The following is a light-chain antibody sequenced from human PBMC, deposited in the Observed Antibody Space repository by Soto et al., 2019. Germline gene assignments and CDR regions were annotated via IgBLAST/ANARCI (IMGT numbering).Light chain of an antibody. Sequence: DFQMTQSPSSLSASVGDRVTITCRASQDISDHLAWYQQNPGKVPNLLIYAASTLQSGVPSRFSGGGSGTDLTLTISRLQHEDVATYYCQKYNTPPRTFGQGTKVELK. CDR3: QKYNTPPRT. V-gene: IGKV1-27*01. CDR1: QDISDH. CDR2: AAS. J-gene: IGKJ1*01.